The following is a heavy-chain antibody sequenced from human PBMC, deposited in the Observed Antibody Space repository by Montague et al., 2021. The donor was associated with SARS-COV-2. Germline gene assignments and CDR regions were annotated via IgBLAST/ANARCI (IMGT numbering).Heavy chain of an antibody. J-gene: IGHJ6*02. V-gene: IGHV4-39*07. CDR2: IYYSGST. D-gene: IGHD3-22*01. Sequence: SETLSLTCTVSGGSISSSSYYWGWIRQPPGKGLEWIGSIYYSGSTYYNPSLKSRVTISVDTSKNQFSLKLSSVTAADTAVYYCARDTRITMIVVVQCYGMDVWGQGTTVTVS. CDR1: GGSISSSSYY. CDR3: ARDTRITMIVVVQCYGMDV.